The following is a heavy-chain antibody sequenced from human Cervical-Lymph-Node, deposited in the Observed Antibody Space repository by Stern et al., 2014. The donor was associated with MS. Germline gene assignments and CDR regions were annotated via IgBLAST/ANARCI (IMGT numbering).Heavy chain of an antibody. Sequence: MQLVESGGGVVQPGRSLRLSCSVSGFTFRSYAMHWIRQAPGKGLEWVTFISYDGDSKYYADSVKGRFTISRDNSKNTLFLQMNSLRTEDTAVYYCARDLRAHDISYWGQGTLVTVST. V-gene: IGHV3-30-3*01. D-gene: IGHD3-9*01. CDR2: ISYDGDSK. CDR1: GFTFRSYA. CDR3: ARDLRAHDISY. J-gene: IGHJ4*02.